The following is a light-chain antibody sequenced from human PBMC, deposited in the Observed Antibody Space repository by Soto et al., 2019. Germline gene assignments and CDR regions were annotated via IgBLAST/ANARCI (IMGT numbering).Light chain of an antibody. CDR1: QSVGNN. J-gene: IGKJ1*01. V-gene: IGKV3-15*01. CDR3: RQFHHWWT. Sequence: PLCPGTLSLSAGDRATLSRMASQSVGNNYLAWYQQKPGQAPRLLIYDASTRATGIPARFSGSGSGTEFTLTIISLQSEDFALYNGRQFHHWWTLGQGTKVDIK. CDR2: DAS.